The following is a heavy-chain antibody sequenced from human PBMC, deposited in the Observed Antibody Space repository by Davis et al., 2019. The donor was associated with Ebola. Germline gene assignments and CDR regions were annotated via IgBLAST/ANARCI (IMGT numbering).Heavy chain of an antibody. Sequence: GGSLRLSCAASGFTFRSYGMHWVRQAPGKGLEWVSSISSDGSYIFYADSAKGRFTISRDNAKNSLYLQMNSLKAEDTAVYFCATSESFFDYAAYFHYWGQGTLLTVSS. D-gene: IGHD3-16*01. CDR2: ISSDGSYI. J-gene: IGHJ4*02. V-gene: IGHV3-21*06. CDR1: GFTFRSYG. CDR3: ATSESFFDYAAYFHY.